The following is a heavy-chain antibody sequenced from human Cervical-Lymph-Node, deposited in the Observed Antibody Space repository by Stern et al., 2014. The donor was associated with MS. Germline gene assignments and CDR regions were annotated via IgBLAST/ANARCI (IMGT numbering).Heavy chain of an antibody. Sequence: VQLVESGGSLVKPGGSLRLSCGASGFTFFSFSDYYMSWIRQAPGKGLEWVSYISSRGDTKHYADSVKGRFTISRDNARHSLSLQMNSLRPEDTAVYYCVRQGVDCDGDGYDVWGQGTLVTVSS. CDR2: ISSRGDTK. J-gene: IGHJ4*02. CDR1: GFTFFSFSDYY. CDR3: VRQGVDCDGDGYDV. V-gene: IGHV3-11*01. D-gene: IGHD2-21*02.